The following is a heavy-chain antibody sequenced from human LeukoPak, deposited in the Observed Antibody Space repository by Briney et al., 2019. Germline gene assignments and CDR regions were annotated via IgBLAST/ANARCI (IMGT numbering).Heavy chain of an antibody. J-gene: IGHJ5*02. CDR3: ARAIGLYDRVRFDP. Sequence: SETLSLTCTVSGGSISSGGYYWSWIRQHPGKGLEWIGYIYYSGSTYYNPSLKSRVTISVDTSKNQFSLKLSSVTAADTAVYYCARAIGLYDRVRFDPWGQGTLVTVSS. CDR2: IYYSGST. CDR1: GGSISSGGYY. V-gene: IGHV4-31*03. D-gene: IGHD3-22*01.